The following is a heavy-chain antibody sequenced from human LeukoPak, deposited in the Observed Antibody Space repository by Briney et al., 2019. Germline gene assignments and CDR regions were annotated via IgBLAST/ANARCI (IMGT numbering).Heavy chain of an antibody. CDR1: GGSISSSSYS. V-gene: IGHV4-39*01. CDR2: IYYSGST. CDR3: ARHRFLRVMDV. D-gene: IGHD2-21*01. J-gene: IGHJ6*02. Sequence: SETLSLTCTVPGGSISSSSYSWGWIRQPPGKGLEWIGSIYYSGSTYYNPSLKSRVTISVDTSKNQFSLKLSSVTAADTAVYYCARHRFLRVMDVWGQGTTVTVSS.